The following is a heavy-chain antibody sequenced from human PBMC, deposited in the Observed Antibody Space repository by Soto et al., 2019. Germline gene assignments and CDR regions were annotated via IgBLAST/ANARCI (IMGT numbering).Heavy chain of an antibody. CDR1: GFTFTYYA. CDR2: ISANGQGI. D-gene: IGHD2-2*01. CDR3: AKDRDYPRDQFHY. V-gene: IGHV3-23*01. J-gene: IGHJ4*02. Sequence: EVQLLESGGGLAQPGGSLRLSCTASGFTFTYYALSWVRQAPGKGLEWVSAISANGQGIYYADSVRGRVTISRDNSKNTVFLHMDSLRAEDTAVYYSAKDRDYPRDQFHYWGQGTLVTVSS.